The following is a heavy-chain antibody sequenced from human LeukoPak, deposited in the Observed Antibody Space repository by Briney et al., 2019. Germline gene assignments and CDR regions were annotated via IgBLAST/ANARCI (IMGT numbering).Heavy chain of an antibody. CDR2: IKQDGSEK. V-gene: IGHV3-7*01. CDR3: ACTYGGRDY. J-gene: IGHJ4*02. D-gene: IGHD2-8*01. CDR1: GFTFSSYW. Sequence: GGSLRLSCAASGFTFSSYWMSWVRQAPEKGLEWVANIKQDGSEKYYVDSVKGRFTISGDNAKNSLYLQMNSLRAEDTAVYYCACTYGGRDYWGQGTLVTVSS.